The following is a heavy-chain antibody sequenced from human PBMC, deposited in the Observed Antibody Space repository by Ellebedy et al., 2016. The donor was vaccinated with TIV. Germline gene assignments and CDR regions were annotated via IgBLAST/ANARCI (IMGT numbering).Heavy chain of an antibody. CDR3: AGDMVQGMVSIYVWFDD. CDR1: GYTFRSYS. J-gene: IGHJ4*02. CDR2: ISPYTGDT. D-gene: IGHD2-8*01. Sequence: ASVKVSCKASGYTFRSYSMSWVRQAPGQGLEWMGWISPYTGDTNLAQKFQGSVTMTTDPSTSTVYMELTSLRSDDTAVYYCAGDMVQGMVSIYVWFDDWGQGTLVTVSS. V-gene: IGHV1-18*01.